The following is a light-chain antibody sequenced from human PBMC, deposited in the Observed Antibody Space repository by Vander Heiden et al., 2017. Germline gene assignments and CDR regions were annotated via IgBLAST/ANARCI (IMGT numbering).Light chain of an antibody. V-gene: IGKV1-5*03. Sequence: DIRMTQSPSTLSASVGDRVTIHCRPSQTISRWLAWYQQKPGQAAKLLIYHISTLESGVPSRFSGSGSGTEFTLTISSLQPDDFATYFCQQYSSYWTFGQGTKVDIK. CDR1: QTISRW. CDR2: HIS. CDR3: QQYSSYWT. J-gene: IGKJ1*01.